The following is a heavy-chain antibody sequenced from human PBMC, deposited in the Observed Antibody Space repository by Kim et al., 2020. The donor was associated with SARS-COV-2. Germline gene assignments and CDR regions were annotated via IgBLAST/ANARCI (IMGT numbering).Heavy chain of an antibody. J-gene: IGHJ4*02. CDR3: ARDKRIGDSSGWYGY. D-gene: IGHD6-19*01. CDR1: GYTFTSYG. V-gene: IGHV1-18*04. CDR2: ISAYNGNT. Sequence: ASVKVSCKASGYTFTSYGISWVRQAPGQGLEWMGWISAYNGNTNYAQKLQGRVTMTTDTSTSTAYMELRSLRSDDTAVYYCARDKRIGDSSGWYGYWGQGTLVTVSS.